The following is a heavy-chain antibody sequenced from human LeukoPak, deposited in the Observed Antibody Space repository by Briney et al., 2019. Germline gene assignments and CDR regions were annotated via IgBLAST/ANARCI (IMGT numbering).Heavy chain of an antibody. V-gene: IGHV3-11*01. J-gene: IGHJ1*01. Sequence: KPGGSLRLSCAASGFIFSDYYMSWIRQAPGKGLEWVSYISNSGSTIYYADSVKGRFNISRDNAKNSLFLQMNSLRDEDTAFYYCARGDGPTVTADYFQNWGQGTLVTVS. CDR3: ARGDGPTVTADYFQN. D-gene: IGHD4-17*01. CDR2: ISNSGSTI. CDR1: GFIFSDYY.